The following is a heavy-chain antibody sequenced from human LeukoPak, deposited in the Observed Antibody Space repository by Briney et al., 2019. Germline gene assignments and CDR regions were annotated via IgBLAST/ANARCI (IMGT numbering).Heavy chain of an antibody. CDR1: GLSFIELS. CDR2: YDPEKDGT. J-gene: IGHJ4*01. Sequence: ASVKVSCKVSGLSFIELSFHWVRQAPGKGLEWMGGYDPEKDGTVYAQKFQGRVTMTEDTSTDTVYMQLSSLRSEDTAIYYCTTNLISLFGVGYWGHGTLVTVSS. CDR3: TTNLISLFGVGY. V-gene: IGHV1-24*01. D-gene: IGHD3-3*01.